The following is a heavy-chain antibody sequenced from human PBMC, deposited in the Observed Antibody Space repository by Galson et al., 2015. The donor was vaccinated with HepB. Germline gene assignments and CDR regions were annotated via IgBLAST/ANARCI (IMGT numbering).Heavy chain of an antibody. V-gene: IGHV3-33*01. CDR1: GFTFSSYG. D-gene: IGHD6-13*01. J-gene: IGHJ3*02. Sequence: SLRLSCAASGFTFSSYGMHWVRQAPGKGLEWVAVIWYDGSNKYYADSVKGRFTISRDNSKNTLYLQMNSLRAEDTAVYYCARDSVPSSSWYRGDAFDIWGQGTMVTVSS. CDR3: ARDSVPSSSWYRGDAFDI. CDR2: IWYDGSNK.